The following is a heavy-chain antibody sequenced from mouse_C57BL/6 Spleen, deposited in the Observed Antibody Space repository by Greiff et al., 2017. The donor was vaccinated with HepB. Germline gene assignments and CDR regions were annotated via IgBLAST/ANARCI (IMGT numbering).Heavy chain of an antibody. CDR2: IYPSDSET. V-gene: IGHV1-61*01. J-gene: IGHJ1*03. CDR3: ASYYGSSYGYFDV. Sequence: QVQLQQPGAELVRPGSSVKLSCKASGYTLTSYWMDWVKQRPGQGLEWIGNIYPSDSETHYNQKFKDKATLTVDKSSSTAYMQLSSLTSEDSAVYYCASYYGSSYGYFDVWGTGTTVTVSS. D-gene: IGHD1-1*01. CDR1: GYTLTSYW.